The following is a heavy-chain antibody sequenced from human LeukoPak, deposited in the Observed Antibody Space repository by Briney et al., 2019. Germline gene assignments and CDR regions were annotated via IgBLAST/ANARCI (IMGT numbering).Heavy chain of an antibody. CDR2: ISGSGGST. D-gene: IGHD3-10*01. Sequence: GGSLRLSCAASGFIFSSYSMNWVRQAPGKGLEWVSAISGSGGSTYYADSVKGRFTISRDNSKNTLYLQMNSLRADDTAVYYCARDSSMLRGPLVIYYFDFWGQGTLVTVSS. J-gene: IGHJ4*02. CDR1: GFIFSSYS. V-gene: IGHV3-23*01. CDR3: ARDSSMLRGPLVIYYFDF.